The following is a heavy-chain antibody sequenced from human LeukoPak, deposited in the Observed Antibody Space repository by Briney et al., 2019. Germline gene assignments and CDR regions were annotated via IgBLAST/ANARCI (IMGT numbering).Heavy chain of an antibody. J-gene: IGHJ4*02. CDR1: GFTFSSYA. CDR2: ISYDGSNK. D-gene: IGHD3-3*01. Sequence: GRSLRLSCAASGFTFSSYAMHWVRQAPGKGLEWVAVISYDGSNKYYADSVKGRFTISRDNSKNTLYLQMNSLRAEDTAVYYCARVAVLRFLEWYDYWGQGTLVTVSS. V-gene: IGHV3-30-3*01. CDR3: ARVAVLRFLEWYDY.